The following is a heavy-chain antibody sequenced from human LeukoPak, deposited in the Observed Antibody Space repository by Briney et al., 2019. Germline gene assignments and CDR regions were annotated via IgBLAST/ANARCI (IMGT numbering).Heavy chain of an antibody. CDR2: IYWNDDK. D-gene: IGHD2-2*01. CDR1: GFSLSTSGVG. Sequence: SGPTLVKPTQTLTLTCTFSGFSLSTSGVGVGWIRQPPGKALEWLALIYWNDDKRYSPSLKSRLTITKDTSKNQVVLAMTIMDPVDTATYYCAHRPGYCSSTSCLDYWGQGTLVTVSS. J-gene: IGHJ4*02. V-gene: IGHV2-5*01. CDR3: AHRPGYCSSTSCLDY.